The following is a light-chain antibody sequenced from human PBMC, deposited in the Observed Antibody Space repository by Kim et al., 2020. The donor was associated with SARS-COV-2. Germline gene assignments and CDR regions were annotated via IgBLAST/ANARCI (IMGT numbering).Light chain of an antibody. CDR1: SSNIGINV. V-gene: IGLV1-44*01. J-gene: IGLJ3*02. CDR2: SND. CDR3: AAWDDSLNGSV. Sequence: GQRVTISGSGSSSNIGINVVNWYQQRPGTAPKLLIYSNDYWPSGVPDRFSGSKSGTSASLDIRGLQSEDEADYYCAAWDDSLNGSVFGGGTQLTVL.